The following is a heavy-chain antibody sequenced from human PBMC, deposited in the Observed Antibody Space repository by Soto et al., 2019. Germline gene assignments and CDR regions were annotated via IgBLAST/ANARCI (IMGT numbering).Heavy chain of an antibody. D-gene: IGHD1-1*01. V-gene: IGHV4-34*01. J-gene: IGHJ5*02. CDR3: ATANWSHHHFDP. Sequence: QVRLQQWGTGLLKSSETLSLTCAVYGGSFSGYYWSWLRQPPGKGLEWIGEINHSGSPNYNPSLKSRVTISVDTSKNQFSLKMTSVTAADTAVYYCATANWSHHHFDPWGQGTLVTVSS. CDR1: GGSFSGYY. CDR2: INHSGSP.